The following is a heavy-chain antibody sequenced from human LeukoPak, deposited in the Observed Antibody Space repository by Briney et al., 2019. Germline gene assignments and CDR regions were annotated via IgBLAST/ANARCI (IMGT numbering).Heavy chain of an antibody. CDR1: GFTVSSNY. D-gene: IGHD5-18*01. V-gene: IGHV3-53*01. CDR2: IYSDGST. Sequence: GGSLRLSCAASGFTVSSNYMSWVRQAPGKGLEWVSVIYSDGSTYYADSVKGRFTISRDNSKNTLYLQMNSLRAEDTAVYYCARAIRGYSYVLAYWGQGTLVTVSS. J-gene: IGHJ4*02. CDR3: ARAIRGYSYVLAY.